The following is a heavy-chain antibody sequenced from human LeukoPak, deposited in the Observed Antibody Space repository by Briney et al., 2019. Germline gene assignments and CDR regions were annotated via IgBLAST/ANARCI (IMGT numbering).Heavy chain of an antibody. V-gene: IGHV4-59*08. J-gene: IGHJ5*02. CDR3: ARHVTNDYGDENWFDP. D-gene: IGHD4-17*01. CDR1: DVTFSGYY. CDR2: IYYSGST. Sequence: PSETLSLTCGGYDVTFSGYYWSWIRQPPGKGLEWIGNIYYSGSTNYNPSLKSRVTISVDTSKNQFSLKLSSVTAADTAVYYCARHVTNDYGDENWFDPWGQGTLVTVSS.